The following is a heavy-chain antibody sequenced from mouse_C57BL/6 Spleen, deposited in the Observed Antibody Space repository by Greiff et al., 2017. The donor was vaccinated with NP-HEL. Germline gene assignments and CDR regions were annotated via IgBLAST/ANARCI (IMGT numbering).Heavy chain of an antibody. CDR2: IRSKSNNYAT. J-gene: IGHJ3*01. CDR3: VRQGGGFAY. CDR1: GFSFNTYA. D-gene: IGHD1-1*02. Sequence: VQLQQSGGGLVQPKGSLKLSCAASGFSFNTYAMNWVRQAPGKGLEWVARIRSKSNNYATYYADSVKDRFTISRDDSESMLYLQMNNLKTEDTAMYYCVRQGGGFAYWGQGTLVTVSA. V-gene: IGHV10-1*01.